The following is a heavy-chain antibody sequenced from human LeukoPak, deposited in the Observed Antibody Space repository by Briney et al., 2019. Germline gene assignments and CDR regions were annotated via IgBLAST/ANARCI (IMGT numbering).Heavy chain of an antibody. V-gene: IGHV1-2*02. Sequence: ASVKVSCKASGYNYRDYYIHWVRHAPGQGLEWVGWINPQSGGTRYAPRFQGRVTMSSDTSNNTAYMELRRLTSDDTAVFYCARVYRLYERTYPAGYDIWGQGTGVTVSS. CDR3: ARVYRLYERTYPAGYDI. CDR2: INPQSGGT. CDR1: GYNYRDYY. D-gene: IGHD6-25*01. J-gene: IGHJ3*02.